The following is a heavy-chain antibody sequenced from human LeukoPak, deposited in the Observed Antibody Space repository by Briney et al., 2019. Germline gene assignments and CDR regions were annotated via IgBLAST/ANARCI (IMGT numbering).Heavy chain of an antibody. J-gene: IGHJ4*02. CDR1: GESFSDYS. CDR2: INHSGSP. CDR3: ARGQWLDND. D-gene: IGHD6-19*01. Sequence: PSETLSLTCAVYGESFSDYSWTWIRQPPGKGLEWIGEINHSGSPNYNPSFKSRVTISVDTSKNQFSLNLNSVTAADTAVYYCARGQWLDNDWGQGTLVTVSS. V-gene: IGHV4-34*01.